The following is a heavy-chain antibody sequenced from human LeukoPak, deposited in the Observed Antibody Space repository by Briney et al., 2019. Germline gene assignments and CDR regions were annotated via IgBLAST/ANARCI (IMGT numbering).Heavy chain of an antibody. V-gene: IGHV3-30*18. CDR2: ISYDGSNK. Sequence: QPGRSLRLSCAASGFTFSSYGMHWVRQAPGKGLEWVAVISYDGSNKYYADSVKGRFTISRDNSKNTLYLQMNSLRAEDTAVYYCAKDRRYFENPGYFDLWGRGTLVTVSS. D-gene: IGHD3-9*01. J-gene: IGHJ2*01. CDR3: AKDRRYFENPGYFDL. CDR1: GFTFSSYG.